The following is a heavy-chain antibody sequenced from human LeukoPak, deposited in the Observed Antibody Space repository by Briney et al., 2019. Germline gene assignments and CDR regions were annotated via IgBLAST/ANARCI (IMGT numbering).Heavy chain of an antibody. CDR1: GFTFSSYG. D-gene: IGHD6-19*01. Sequence: GGSLRLSRAASGFTFSSYGMHWVRQAPGKGLEWVAFIRYDGSNKYYADSVKGRFTISRDNSKNTLYLQMNSLRAEDTAVYYCAKAPYSSRGWPAPNYYFDYWGQGTLVTVSS. V-gene: IGHV3-30*02. CDR3: AKAPYSSRGWPAPNYYFDY. J-gene: IGHJ4*02. CDR2: IRYDGSNK.